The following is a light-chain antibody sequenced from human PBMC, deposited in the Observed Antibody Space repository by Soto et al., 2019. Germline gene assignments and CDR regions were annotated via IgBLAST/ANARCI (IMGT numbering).Light chain of an antibody. V-gene: IGLV2-23*01. CDR2: EGS. J-gene: IGLJ1*01. CDR3: CSYAGSSTHV. Sequence: ALTQPASVSGSPGQSITISCTGTSSDVGSYNLVSWYQQHPGKAPKLMICEGSKRPSGVSNRFSGSESGNTASLTISGLQAEDEADYYCCSYAGSSTHVFGTGTKVTVL. CDR1: SSDVGSYNL.